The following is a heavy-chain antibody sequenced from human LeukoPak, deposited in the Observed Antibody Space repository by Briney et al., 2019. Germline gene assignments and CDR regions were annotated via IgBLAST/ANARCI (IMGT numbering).Heavy chain of an antibody. CDR2: ISYSGST. J-gene: IGHJ5*02. CDR3: ASHDSSGFGWFDP. D-gene: IGHD3-22*01. V-gene: IGHV4-39*01. Sequence: PSETLSLTCTVSGGSISSTVYYWAWIRQPPGKGLEWIGSISYSGSTYYSPSLKSRVTISVDTSKNQFSLKLSSVTAADTAVYYCASHDSSGFGWFDPWGQGTLVTVSS. CDR1: GGSISSTVYY.